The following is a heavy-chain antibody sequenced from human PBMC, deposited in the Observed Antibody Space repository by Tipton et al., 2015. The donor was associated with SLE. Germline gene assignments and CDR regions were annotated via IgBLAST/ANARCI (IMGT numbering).Heavy chain of an antibody. CDR2: ISDGGDT. J-gene: IGHJ6*02. CDR1: GGSISSNY. V-gene: IGHV4-59*08. D-gene: IGHD2-8*01. CDR3: ARGMLTWRGAIVGVDV. Sequence: TLSLTCSVSGGSISSNYWIWIRQPPGKGLEWIGYISDGGDTNYNPSPKSRVTISVDPAKNQFSLKLTSVTAADTAVYYCARGMLTWRGAIVGVDVWGQGTTVNVSS.